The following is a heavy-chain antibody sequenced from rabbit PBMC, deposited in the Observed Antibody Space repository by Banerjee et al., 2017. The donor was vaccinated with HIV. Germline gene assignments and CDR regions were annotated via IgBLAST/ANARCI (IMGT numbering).Heavy chain of an antibody. J-gene: IGHJ6*01. Sequence: AKGRFTISKTSSTTVTLQMTSLTAADTATYFCARERGYYYNYGTDGMDLWGQGTLVTVS. CDR3: ARERGYYYNYGTDGMDL. D-gene: IGHD6-1*01. V-gene: IGHV1S40*01.